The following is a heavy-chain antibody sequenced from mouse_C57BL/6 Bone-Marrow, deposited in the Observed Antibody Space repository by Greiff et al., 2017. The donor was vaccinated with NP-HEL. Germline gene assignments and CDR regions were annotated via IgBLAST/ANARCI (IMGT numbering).Heavy chain of an antibody. CDR3: ASPSYYYGSPFDY. Sequence: EVKLMESGPGLVKPSQSLSLTCSVTGYSITSGYYWNWIRQFPGNKLEWMGYISYDGSNNYNPSLKNRISITRDTSKNQFFLKLNSVTTEDTATYYCASPSYYYGSPFDYWGQGTTLTVSS. D-gene: IGHD1-1*01. J-gene: IGHJ2*01. CDR1: GYSITSGYY. CDR2: ISYDGSN. V-gene: IGHV3-6*01.